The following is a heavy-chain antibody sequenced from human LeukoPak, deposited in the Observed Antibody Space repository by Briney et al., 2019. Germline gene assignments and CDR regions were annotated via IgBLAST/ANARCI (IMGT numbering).Heavy chain of an antibody. D-gene: IGHD3-3*02. CDR1: GGSISSYY. Sequence: SETLSLTCTVSGGSISSYYWSWIRQPPGKGLEWIGYIYYSGSTNYNPSLKSRVTISVDTSKNQFSLKLSSVTAADTAVYYCARVSGTDYYYYYYMDAWGKGTTVTISS. V-gene: IGHV4-59*01. CDR3: ARVSGTDYYYYYYMDA. CDR2: IYYSGST. J-gene: IGHJ6*03.